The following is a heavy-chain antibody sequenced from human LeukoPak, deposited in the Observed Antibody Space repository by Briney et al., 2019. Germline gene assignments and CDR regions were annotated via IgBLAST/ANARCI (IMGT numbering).Heavy chain of an antibody. CDR1: GGSISSGGYS. Sequence: SETLSLTCAVSGGSISSGGYSWSWIRQPPGKGLEWIGYIYYSDSTYYNPSLKSRVTISVDTSKNQFSLKLSSVTAADTAVYYCARGRAIAAAGTGWFDPWGQGTLVTVSS. D-gene: IGHD6-13*01. CDR2: IYYSDST. J-gene: IGHJ5*02. V-gene: IGHV4-30-4*07. CDR3: ARGRAIAAAGTGWFDP.